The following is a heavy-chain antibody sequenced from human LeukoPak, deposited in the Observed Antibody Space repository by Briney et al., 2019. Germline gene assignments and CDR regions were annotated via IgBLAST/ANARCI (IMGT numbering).Heavy chain of an antibody. V-gene: IGHV3-23*01. J-gene: IGHJ3*01. CDR3: AKDPNGDFVGAFDS. CDR2: ITGSGHVS. CDR1: GFTFSAYA. Sequence: GGSLRPSCAAPGFTFSAYAMVWVRQAPGRGLEWVSGITGSGHVSYYADSVKDRFAISRDNSKNTLYLQMTSLRAEDAAIYYCAKDPNGDFVGAFDSWGQGAKVIVSS. D-gene: IGHD4-17*01.